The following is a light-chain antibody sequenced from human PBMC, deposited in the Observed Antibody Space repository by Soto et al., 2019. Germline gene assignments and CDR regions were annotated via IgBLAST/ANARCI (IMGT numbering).Light chain of an antibody. CDR1: SGDVGVYKF. CDR3: GSYTGTIYV. CDR2: EVS. J-gene: IGLJ1*01. Sequence: QSVLTQPGSVSVSPGQSITMSCNGTSGDVGVYKFVSWYQQHPGKAPKLIIYEVSNRPSGVSSRFSGSMSGNTASLTISGLQAEDEADYYCGSYTGTIYVFGTGTKVTVL. V-gene: IGLV2-14*01.